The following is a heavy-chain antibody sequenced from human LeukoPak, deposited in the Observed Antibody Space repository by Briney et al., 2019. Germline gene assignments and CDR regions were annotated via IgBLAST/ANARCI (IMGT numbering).Heavy chain of an antibody. Sequence: SETLSHTCAVSGYSISSGYYWGWIRQPPGKGLEWIGSIYHSGSTYYNPSLKSRVTISVDTSKNQFSLKLSSVTAADTAVYYCARSSGGNSGALDYWGQGTLVTVSS. J-gene: IGHJ4*02. V-gene: IGHV4-38-2*01. CDR3: ARSSGGNSGALDY. D-gene: IGHD4-23*01. CDR1: GYSISSGYY. CDR2: IYHSGST.